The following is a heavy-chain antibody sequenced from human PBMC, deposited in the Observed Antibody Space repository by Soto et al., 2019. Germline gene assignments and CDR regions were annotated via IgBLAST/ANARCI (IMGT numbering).Heavy chain of an antibody. Sequence: GGSLRLSCAASGFTFSDYYMNWIRQAPGKGLEWVSYISSSGNTIYYADSVKGRFTISRDNAKNSLYLQMNSLRAEDTAVYYCARQLELQFGWFDPWGQGTLVTVSS. CDR1: GFTFSDYY. J-gene: IGHJ5*02. V-gene: IGHV3-11*01. CDR2: ISSSGNTI. D-gene: IGHD1-7*01. CDR3: ARQLELQFGWFDP.